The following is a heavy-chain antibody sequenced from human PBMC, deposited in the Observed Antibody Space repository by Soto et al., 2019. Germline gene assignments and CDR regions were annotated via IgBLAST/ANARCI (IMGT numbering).Heavy chain of an antibody. CDR2: ISGSGGST. J-gene: IGHJ6*02. Sequence: PGGSLRLSCAASGFTFSSYAMSWVRQAPGKGLEWVSAISGSGGSTYYADSVKGRFTISRDNSKNTLYLQMNSLRAEGTAVYYCAKDFNPYYDFWSGYFLQHYYGMDVWGQGTTVTVSS. D-gene: IGHD3-3*01. CDR1: GFTFSSYA. CDR3: AKDFNPYYDFWSGYFLQHYYGMDV. V-gene: IGHV3-23*01.